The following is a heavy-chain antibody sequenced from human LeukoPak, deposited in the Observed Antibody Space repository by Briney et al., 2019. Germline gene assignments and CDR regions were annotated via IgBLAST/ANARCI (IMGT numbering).Heavy chain of an antibody. D-gene: IGHD5-18*01. CDR3: ATDNGYRYYFDC. J-gene: IGHJ4*02. Sequence: GASVKVSCKVSGYTLTELSMHWVRQAPGKGLEWMGGFDPEDGETIYAQKFQGRVTMTEDTSTDTAYMELSSLRSEDTAVYYCATDNGYRYYFDCWGQGTLVTVSS. CDR2: FDPEDGET. CDR1: GYTLTELS. V-gene: IGHV1-24*01.